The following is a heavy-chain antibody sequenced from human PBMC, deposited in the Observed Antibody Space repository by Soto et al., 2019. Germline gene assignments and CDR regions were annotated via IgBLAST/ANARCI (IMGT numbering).Heavy chain of an antibody. J-gene: IGHJ4*02. Sequence: QITLNESGPTLVRPTQTLTLTCTFSGFSLSTSGVGVAWIRQPPGKALEWLALIYWSDDKRYSPSLKSRLTIAKDTSKNQVVLTMTNIDPVDTATYYCAHRLSLTLYGTSGYIFDYWGQGTLVTVSS. CDR3: AHRLSLTLYGTSGYIFDY. CDR1: GFSLSTSGVG. D-gene: IGHD3-9*01. CDR2: IYWSDDK. V-gene: IGHV2-5*01.